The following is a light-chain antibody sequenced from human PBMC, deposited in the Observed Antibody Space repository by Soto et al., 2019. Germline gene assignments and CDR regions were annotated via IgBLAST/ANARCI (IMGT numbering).Light chain of an antibody. CDR1: SSNIGAGYG. J-gene: IGLJ2*01. CDR3: QSYDSNRSGSL. Sequence: QSVLTQPPSVSGAPGQRGTMSCAGTSSNIGAGYGVHWYQQLPGRAPKLLIHNYVNRPSGVPDRFSGSKSGTSASLAITGLQGEDEGAYYCQSYDSNRSGSLFCGGTKLTV. CDR2: NYV. V-gene: IGLV1-40*01.